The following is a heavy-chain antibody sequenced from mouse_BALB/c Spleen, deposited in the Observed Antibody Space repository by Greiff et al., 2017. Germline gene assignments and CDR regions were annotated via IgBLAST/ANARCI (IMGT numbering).Heavy chain of an antibody. CDR2: IDPSDSYT. CDR3: ARGYGSSYRYFDV. J-gene: IGHJ1*01. CDR1: GYTFTSYW. V-gene: IGHV1-69*02. D-gene: IGHD1-1*01. Sequence: VQLHQPGAELVKPGASVKLSCKASGYTFTSYWMHWVKQRPGQGLEWIGEIDPSDSYTNYNQKFKDKATLTADKSSSTAYMQLSSLTSEDSAVYYCARGYGSSYRYFDVWGAGTTVTVSS.